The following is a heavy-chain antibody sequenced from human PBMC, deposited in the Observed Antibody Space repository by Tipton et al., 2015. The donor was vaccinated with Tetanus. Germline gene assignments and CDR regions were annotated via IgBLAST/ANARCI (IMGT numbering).Heavy chain of an antibody. D-gene: IGHD6-19*01. CDR2: IIPILGIA. J-gene: IGHJ4*02. CDR1: GGTFSSYT. Sequence: QLVQSGAEVKKPGSSVKVSCKASGGTFSSYTISWVRQAPGQGLEWMGRIIPILGIANYAQKFQGRVTITADKSTGTAYMELSSLRSEDTAVYYCARDHPSGWLPFDYWGQGTLVTVSS. CDR3: ARDHPSGWLPFDY. V-gene: IGHV1-69*09.